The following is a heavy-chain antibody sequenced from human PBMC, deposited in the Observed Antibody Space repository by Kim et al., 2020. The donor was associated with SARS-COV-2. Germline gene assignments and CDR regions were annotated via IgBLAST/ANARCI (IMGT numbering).Heavy chain of an antibody. V-gene: IGHV3-21*01. CDR1: GFTFSSYS. CDR3: ARDQYPGGYGARDAFDI. J-gene: IGHJ3*02. CDR2: ISSSSSYI. Sequence: GGSLRLSCAASGFTFSSYSMNWVRQAPGKGLEWVSSISSSSSYIYYADSVKGRFTISRDNAKNSLYLQMNSLRAEDTAVYYCARDQYPGGYGARDAFDIWGQGTMVTVSS. D-gene: IGHD2-2*01.